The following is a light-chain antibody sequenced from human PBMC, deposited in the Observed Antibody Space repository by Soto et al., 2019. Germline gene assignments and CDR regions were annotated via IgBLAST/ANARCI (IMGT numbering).Light chain of an antibody. Sequence: QSALTQPPSVSGSPGQSVTISCTGTSSDVGSYNRVSWYQQPPGTAPKLMFYEVSNRPSGVPDRFSGSKSGNTASLTISGLQAEDEADYYCSSYTSSSIWLFGGGTQLTVL. CDR2: EVS. V-gene: IGLV2-18*02. CDR1: SSDVGSYNR. J-gene: IGLJ2*01. CDR3: SSYTSSSIWL.